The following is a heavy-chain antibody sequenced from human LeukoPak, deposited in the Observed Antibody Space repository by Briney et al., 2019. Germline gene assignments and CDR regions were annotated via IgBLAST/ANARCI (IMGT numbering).Heavy chain of an antibody. CDR2: ISSNGGST. CDR1: GFTFSSYA. CDR3: ASIAAAGRSNY. J-gene: IGHJ4*02. Sequence: GGSLRLSCAASGFTFSSYAMHWVRQAPGKGLEYVSAISSNGGSTYYANSVKGRFAISRDNSKNTLYLQMGSLRAEDMAVYYCASIAAAGRSNYWGQGTLVTVSS. D-gene: IGHD6-13*01. V-gene: IGHV3-64*01.